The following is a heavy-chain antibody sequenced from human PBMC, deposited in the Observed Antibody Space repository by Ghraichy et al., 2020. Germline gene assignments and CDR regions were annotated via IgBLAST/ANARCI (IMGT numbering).Heavy chain of an antibody. V-gene: IGHV4-34*01. J-gene: IGHJ4*02. CDR1: GGSFSDYY. CDR2: INHSGST. Sequence: SETLSLTCAVYGGSFSDYYWSWIRQPPGKGLEWIGEINHSGSTNYNPSLKSRVTISVDTSKNQFSLKLSSVTPADTAVYYCAASYSSGRFYFDYWGQGTLVTVSS. CDR3: AASYSSGRFYFDY. D-gene: IGHD6-19*01.